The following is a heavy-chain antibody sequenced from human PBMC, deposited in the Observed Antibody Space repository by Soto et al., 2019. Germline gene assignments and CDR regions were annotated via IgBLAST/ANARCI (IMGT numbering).Heavy chain of an antibody. CDR1: GFTFRTYG. V-gene: IGHV3-30*18. Sequence: QVQLVESGGGVVQPGRSLRLSCAASGFTFRTYGMHWVRQAPGKGLEWVAVISNDGSEKYFADSVKGRFAISRDNSKNRLFLQMNSLSDDDTAVYYCAKYVYDTGWELPFDHWGQGTLVTVSS. CDR2: ISNDGSEK. J-gene: IGHJ5*02. D-gene: IGHD6-19*01. CDR3: AKYVYDTGWELPFDH.